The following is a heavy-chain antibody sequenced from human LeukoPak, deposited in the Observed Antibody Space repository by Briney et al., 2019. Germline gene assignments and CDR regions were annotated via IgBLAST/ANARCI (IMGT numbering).Heavy chain of an antibody. D-gene: IGHD1-1*01. CDR3: ARDPYNGAYSEGYYYYYMDV. J-gene: IGHJ6*03. CDR1: GFTFSSYE. CDR2: ISSSGSTI. V-gene: IGHV3-48*03. Sequence: GGSLRLSCAASGFTFSSYEMNWVRQAPGKGLEWVSYISSSGSTIYYAGSVKGRFTISRDNAKNSLYLQMNSLRVEDTAIYYCARDPYNGAYSEGYYYYYMDVWGKGTTVTVSS.